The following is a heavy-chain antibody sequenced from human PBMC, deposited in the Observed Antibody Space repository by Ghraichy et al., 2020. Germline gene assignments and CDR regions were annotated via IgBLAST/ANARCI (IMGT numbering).Heavy chain of an antibody. J-gene: IGHJ6*03. CDR2: INHSGST. Sequence: SETLSLTCAVYGGSFSGYYWSWIRQPPGKGLEWIGEINHSGSTNYNPSLKSRVTISVDTSKNQFSLKLSSVTAADTAVYYCARARFYSNYPRSDYYYYYMDVWGKGTTVTVSS. D-gene: IGHD4-11*01. CDR3: ARARFYSNYPRSDYYYYYMDV. CDR1: GGSFSGYY. V-gene: IGHV4-34*01.